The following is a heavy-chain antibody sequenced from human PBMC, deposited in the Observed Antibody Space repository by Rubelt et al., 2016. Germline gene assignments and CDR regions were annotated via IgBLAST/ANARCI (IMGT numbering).Heavy chain of an antibody. Sequence: QVQLQESGPGLVKPSETLSLTCTVSGGSISSYYWSWIRQPPGKGLEWIGYIYYSGSTNYNPSLKSRVTISVEPSKNQFSLERSSGTGADTAVDYCAGGCSGWRLYYYYGRDVWGQGTTVTVSS. CDR1: GGSISSYY. CDR2: IYYSGST. J-gene: IGHJ6*02. CDR3: AGGCSGWRLYYYYGRDV. D-gene: IGHD6-19*01. V-gene: IGHV4-59*01.